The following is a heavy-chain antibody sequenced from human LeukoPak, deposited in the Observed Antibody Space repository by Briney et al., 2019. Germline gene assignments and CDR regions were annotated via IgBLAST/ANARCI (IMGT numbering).Heavy chain of an antibody. Sequence: SETLSLTCTVSGGSISSYYWSWIRQPPGKGLEWIGYISNSGSTNYNPSLKSRVIISADTSKSQFSLQLSSVTAADTAVYYCSRGPLIGNGGRGYFDLWGRGTLVTVSS. CDR3: SRGPLIGNGGRGYFDL. J-gene: IGHJ4*02. V-gene: IGHV4-59*01. CDR1: GGSISSYY. D-gene: IGHD3-10*01. CDR2: ISNSGST.